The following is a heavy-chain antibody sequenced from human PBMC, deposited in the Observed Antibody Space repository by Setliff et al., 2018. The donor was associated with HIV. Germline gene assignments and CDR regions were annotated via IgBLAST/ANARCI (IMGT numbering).Heavy chain of an antibody. CDR2: INHSGST. D-gene: IGHD3-9*01. Sequence: PSETLSLTCAVYGGSFSGYYWSWIRQPPGKGLEWIGEINHSGSTNYNPSLKSRVTISVDTSKNQFSLKLSSVTAADTAVYYCARGPRYYDILTGPYYYYMDVWGKGTSVTVSS. J-gene: IGHJ6*03. CDR3: ARGPRYYDILTGPYYYYMDV. V-gene: IGHV4-34*01. CDR1: GGSFSGYY.